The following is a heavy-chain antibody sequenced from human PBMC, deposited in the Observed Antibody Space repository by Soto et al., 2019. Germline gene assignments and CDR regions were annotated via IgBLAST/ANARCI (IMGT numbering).Heavy chain of an antibody. CDR2: IYYSGNT. D-gene: IGHD2-15*01. CDR3: ARRSPYCIGGSCTYYFDS. V-gene: IGHV4-39*01. Sequence: PSETLSLTCTVSGGSISRSIYYWGWIRQPPGNGLEWIGSIYYSGNTYYKPSLKSRVTISVDTSKNQFSLRLSSVTAADTAVYYCARRSPYCIGGSCTYYFDSWGQGTLVTVSS. CDR1: GGSISRSIYY. J-gene: IGHJ4*02.